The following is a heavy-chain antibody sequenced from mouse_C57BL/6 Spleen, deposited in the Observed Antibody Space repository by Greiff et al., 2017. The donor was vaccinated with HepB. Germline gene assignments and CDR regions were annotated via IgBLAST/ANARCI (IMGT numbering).Heavy chain of an antibody. CDR2: IDPNSGGT. D-gene: IGHD4-1*01. V-gene: IGHV1-72*01. CDR3: ASLTRFCY. CDR1: GYTFTSSW. Sequence: VQLQQSGAGLVKPGASVKLSCKASGYTFTSSWMHWVRQWPGRGLEWIGRIDPNSGGTKYNEKFTSKAKLTVDKPSSTAYMQLRSLTSEDSAVYYGASLTRFCYWGQGTTLTVSS. J-gene: IGHJ2*01.